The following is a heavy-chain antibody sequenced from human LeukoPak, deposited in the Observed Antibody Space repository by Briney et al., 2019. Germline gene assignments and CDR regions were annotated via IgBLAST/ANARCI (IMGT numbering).Heavy chain of an antibody. J-gene: IGHJ6*02. CDR2: IIPIFGTA. CDR3: ARGTLDDFWSGYPSPYYYYGMDV. Sequence: SVKVSCKASGGTFSSYAISWVRQAPGQGLEWMGGIIPIFGTANYAQKFQGRVTITADESTSIAYMELSSLRSEDTAVYYCARGTLDDFWSGYPSPYYYYGMDVWGQGTTVTVSS. CDR1: GGTFSSYA. D-gene: IGHD3-3*01. V-gene: IGHV1-69*13.